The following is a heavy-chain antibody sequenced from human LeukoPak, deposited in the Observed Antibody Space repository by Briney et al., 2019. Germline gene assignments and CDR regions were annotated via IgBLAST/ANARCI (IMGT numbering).Heavy chain of an antibody. CDR1: GGSISSSSYY. Sequence: SETLSLTCTVSGGSISSSSYYWGWIRQPPGKGLEWIGSIHYGGSTYYTASLKSRVTISVNTSKNQFSLKLSSVTAADTAVYYCARGGGSYYWFDPWGQGTLVTVSS. V-gene: IGHV4-39*01. CDR3: ARGGGSYYWFDP. D-gene: IGHD1-26*01. J-gene: IGHJ5*02. CDR2: IHYGGST.